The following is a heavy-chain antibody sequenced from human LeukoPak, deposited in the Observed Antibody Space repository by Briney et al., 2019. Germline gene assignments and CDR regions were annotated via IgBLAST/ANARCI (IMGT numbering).Heavy chain of an antibody. CDR3: TRYNNDPFDY. CDR1: GFTFGGYG. CDR2: IAYDGSRA. J-gene: IGHJ4*02. Sequence: GGSLRLSYAGSGFTFGGYGMHWFRQTPGKGLEWVAVIAYDGSRAFYADSVKGRFTISRDNSKNTMSVQMDDLRAEDTAVYYCTRYNNDPFDYWGQGTLVTVSS. D-gene: IGHD1-14*01. V-gene: IGHV3-33*01.